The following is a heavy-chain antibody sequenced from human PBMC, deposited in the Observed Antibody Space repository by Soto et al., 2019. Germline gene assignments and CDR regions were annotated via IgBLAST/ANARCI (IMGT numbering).Heavy chain of an antibody. J-gene: IGHJ6*02. Sequence: QVRLVESGGGVVQPGRSLRLSCSASGFTFRNFGFHWVRQAPGKGLEWVALIWYDGSNKYYAESLKGRVSISIDNAKNTLHLQMKSLRLADTAVYYSARDGDIQGAPAPKNYAIDVWGQGTTVTVSS. V-gene: IGHV3-33*08. CDR1: GFTFRNFG. CDR3: ARDGDIQGAPAPKNYAIDV. CDR2: IWYDGSNK. D-gene: IGHD1-26*01.